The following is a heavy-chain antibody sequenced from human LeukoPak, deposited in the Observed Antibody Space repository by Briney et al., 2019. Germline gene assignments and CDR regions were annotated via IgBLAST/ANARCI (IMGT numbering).Heavy chain of an antibody. CDR3: ARDLPWNDGDAFDI. CDR2: IYTSGST. J-gene: IGHJ3*02. D-gene: IGHD1-1*01. CDR1: GGSISSYY. V-gene: IGHV4-4*07. Sequence: SETLSLTXTVSGGSISSYYWSWIRQPAGKGLEWIGRIYTSGSTNYNPSLKSRVTMSVDTSKNQFSLKLSSVTAADTAVYYCARDLPWNDGDAFDIWGQGTMVTVSS.